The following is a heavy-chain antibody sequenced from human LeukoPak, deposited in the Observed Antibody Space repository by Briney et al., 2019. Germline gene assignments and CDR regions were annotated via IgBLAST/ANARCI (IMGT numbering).Heavy chain of an antibody. V-gene: IGHV3-66*01. Sequence: PGGSLRLSCAASGFTFSTYAMSWVRQAPGKGLEWVSVIYSGGSTYYADSVKGRFTISRDNSKNTLYLQMNSLRAEDTAVYYCAREGSPDYYDSSGPGHAFDIWGQGTMVTVSS. D-gene: IGHD3-22*01. J-gene: IGHJ3*02. CDR1: GFTFSTYA. CDR2: IYSGGST. CDR3: AREGSPDYYDSSGPGHAFDI.